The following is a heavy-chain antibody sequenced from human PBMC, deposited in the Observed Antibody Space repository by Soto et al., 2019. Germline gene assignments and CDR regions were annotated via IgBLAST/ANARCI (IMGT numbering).Heavy chain of an antibody. CDR3: ARGREISFGYNWFDP. CDR1: GYPFTSYH. J-gene: IGHJ5*02. Sequence: QVQLVQSGAEMRKPGASLQLSCQTSGYPFTSYHVHWVRQAPGQGLEWLGVINPTVGRTRYSQKFQDRVNMTRDTSTSTVYMELSSLRSEDTAIYFCARGREISFGYNWFDPWGQGTLVTVSS. V-gene: IGHV1-46*01. CDR2: INPTVGRT. D-gene: IGHD3-3*01.